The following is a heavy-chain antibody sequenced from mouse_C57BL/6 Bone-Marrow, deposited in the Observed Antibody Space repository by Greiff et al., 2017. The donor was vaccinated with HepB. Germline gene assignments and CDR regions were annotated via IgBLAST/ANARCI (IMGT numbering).Heavy chain of an antibody. V-gene: IGHV1-19*01. CDR3: ARESLTTVVARYYFDY. D-gene: IGHD1-1*01. CDR2: INPYNGGT. CDR1: GYTFTDYY. Sequence: VQLQQSGPVLVKPGASVKMSCKASGYTFTDYYMNWVKQSHGKSLEWIGVINPYNGGTSYNQKFKGKATLTVDKSSSTAYMELNSLTSEDSAVYYCARESLTTVVARYYFDYWGQGTTLTVSS. J-gene: IGHJ2*01.